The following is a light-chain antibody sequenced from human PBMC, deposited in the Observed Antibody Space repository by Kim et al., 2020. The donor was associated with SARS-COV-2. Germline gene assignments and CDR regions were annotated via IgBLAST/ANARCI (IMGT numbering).Light chain of an antibody. CDR3: QQYSDKSS. V-gene: IGKV3-15*01. J-gene: IGKJ5*01. CDR2: GAL. Sequence: SVSTGKRVTLSCRASQTIGNSLAWYQQRPGQAPRLLIYGALTRATDISARFSGSGSGTDFTLTISSLQPEDFAIYLCQQYSDKSSFGQGTRLEIK. CDR1: QTIGNS.